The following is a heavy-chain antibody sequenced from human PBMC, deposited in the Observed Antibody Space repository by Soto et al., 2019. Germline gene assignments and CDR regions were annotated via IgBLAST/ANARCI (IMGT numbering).Heavy chain of an antibody. J-gene: IGHJ5*02. V-gene: IGHV3-30*18. CDR3: AKSNEWLRYSWFDP. Sequence: PGGSLRLSCAASGFSFSSYAMSWVRQAPGKGLEWVAVIRCNGSNKYYADSVKGRFTISRDNSKNTLYLQMNSLRAEDTAVYYCAKSNEWLRYSWFDPWGQGTLVTVSS. CDR2: IRCNGSNK. CDR1: GFSFSSYA. D-gene: IGHD5-12*01.